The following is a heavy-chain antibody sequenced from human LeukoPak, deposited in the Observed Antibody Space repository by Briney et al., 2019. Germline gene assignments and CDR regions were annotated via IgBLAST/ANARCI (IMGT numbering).Heavy chain of an antibody. CDR1: GFTFSSYA. Sequence: GGSPRLSCAASGFTFSSYAMSWVRQAPGKGLEWVSAISGSGGSTYYADSVKGRFTISRDNSKNTLYLQMNSLRAEDTAVYYCAKDSGSGSYYNGEIDYWGQGTLVTVSS. V-gene: IGHV3-23*01. CDR2: ISGSGGST. D-gene: IGHD3-10*01. CDR3: AKDSGSGSYYNGEIDY. J-gene: IGHJ4*02.